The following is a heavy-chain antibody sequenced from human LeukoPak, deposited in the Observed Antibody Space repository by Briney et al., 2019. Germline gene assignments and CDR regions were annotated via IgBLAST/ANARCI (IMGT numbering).Heavy chain of an antibody. Sequence: GSLRLSCAASGFTFSSYWMSWIRQPPGKGLEWIGEINHSGSTNYNPSLKSRVTISVDTSKNQFSLKLSSVTAADTAVYYCAGPKRGYYGSGSYQTPYYFDYWGQGTLVTVSS. CDR1: GFTFSSYW. D-gene: IGHD3-10*01. CDR2: INHSGST. J-gene: IGHJ4*02. CDR3: AGPKRGYYGSGSYQTPYYFDY. V-gene: IGHV4-34*08.